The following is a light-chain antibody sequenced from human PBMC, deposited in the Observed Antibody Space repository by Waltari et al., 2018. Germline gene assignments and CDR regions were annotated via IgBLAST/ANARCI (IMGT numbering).Light chain of an antibody. J-gene: IGKJ4*01. CDR2: SAS. V-gene: IGKV1-39*01. Sequence: DIQMTQSPSSLSASVGDRVTITCRASQSIINYLNWYQQKPGKAPKLLIYSASSLHSGVPSRFTGSGSGTEFTLTISSLQPEDFAAYYCQQSYSSPPAFGGGTKVDI. CDR1: QSIINY. CDR3: QQSYSSPPA.